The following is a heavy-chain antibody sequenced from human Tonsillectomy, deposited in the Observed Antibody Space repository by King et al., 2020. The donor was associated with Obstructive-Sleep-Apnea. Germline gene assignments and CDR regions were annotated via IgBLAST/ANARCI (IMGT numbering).Heavy chain of an antibody. Sequence: VQLVQSGAEVKKPGASVKVSCKASGYTFTGYYMHWVRQAPGQGLEWMGWINPNSGGTNYAQKFQGRVTMTRDTSISTAYMELSRLRSDDTAVYYCARALSLVIIGPRGAFDIWGQGTMVTVSS. CDR3: ARALSLVIIGPRGAFDI. D-gene: IGHD3-3*01. V-gene: IGHV1-2*02. CDR2: INPNSGGT. J-gene: IGHJ3*02. CDR1: GYTFTGYY.